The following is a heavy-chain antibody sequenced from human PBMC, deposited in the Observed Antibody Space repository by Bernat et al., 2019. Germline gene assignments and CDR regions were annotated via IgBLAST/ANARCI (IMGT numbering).Heavy chain of an antibody. CDR2: ISGSGGST. Sequence: EVQLLESGGGLVQPGGSLRLSCAASRFTFSSYAMSWVRQAPGKGLEWVSAISGSGGSTYYADSVKGRFTISRDNSKNTLYLQMNSLRAEDTAVYYCAKDGELLPGGLLDYWGQGTLVTVSS. V-gene: IGHV3-23*01. J-gene: IGHJ4*02. CDR3: AKDGELLPGGLLDY. CDR1: RFTFSSYA. D-gene: IGHD3-10*01.